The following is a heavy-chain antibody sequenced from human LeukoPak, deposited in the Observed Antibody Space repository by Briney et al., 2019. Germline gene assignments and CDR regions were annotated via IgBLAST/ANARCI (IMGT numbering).Heavy chain of an antibody. V-gene: IGHV3-49*04. J-gene: IGHJ4*02. CDR1: GFTFSSYA. CDR3: TRLSTTVTTLSDY. CDR2: IRSKAYGGTT. Sequence: GGSLRLSCAASGFTFSSYAMSWVRQAPGKGLEWVGFIRSKAYGGTTEYAASVKGRFTISRDDSKSIAYLQMNSLKTEDTAVYYCTRLSTTVTTLSDYWGQGTLVTVSS. D-gene: IGHD4-17*01.